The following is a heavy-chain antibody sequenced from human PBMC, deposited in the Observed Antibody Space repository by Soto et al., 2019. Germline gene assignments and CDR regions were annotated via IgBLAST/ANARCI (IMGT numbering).Heavy chain of an antibody. CDR2: IYYSGST. Sequence: SSETLSLTCTVSGGSISSGGYYWSWIRQHPGKGLEWIGYIYYSGSTYYNPSLKSRVTISVDTSKNQFSLKLSSVTAADTAVYYCARTPYSSSWYPYYFDYWGQGTLVTVSS. CDR1: GGSISSGGYY. CDR3: ARTPYSSSWYPYYFDY. J-gene: IGHJ4*02. V-gene: IGHV4-31*03. D-gene: IGHD6-13*01.